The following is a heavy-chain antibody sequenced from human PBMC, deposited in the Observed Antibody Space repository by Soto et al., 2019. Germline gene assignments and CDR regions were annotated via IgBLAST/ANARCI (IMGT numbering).Heavy chain of an antibody. CDR1: GGSVSSGSYY. D-gene: IGHD6-6*01. CDR2: IYYSWST. J-gene: IGHJ5*02. CDR3: ARSRYSSSFSTRINWFDP. Sequence: SETLCLTCTVSGGSVSSGSYYWSWIRQPPGKGLEWIGYIYYSWSTNYNPSLKSRVTISVDTSKNQFSLKLSSVTAADTAVYYCARSRYSSSFSTRINWFDPWGQGTLVTVSS. V-gene: IGHV4-61*01.